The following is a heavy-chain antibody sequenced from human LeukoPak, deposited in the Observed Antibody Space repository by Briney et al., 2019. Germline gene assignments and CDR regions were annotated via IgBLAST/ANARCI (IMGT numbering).Heavy chain of an antibody. CDR3: ARERGGLEWLARVDP. CDR1: GGSISSHY. J-gene: IGHJ5*02. D-gene: IGHD3-3*01. V-gene: IGHV4-59*11. Sequence: SETLSLTCTVSGGSISSHYWSWIRQPPGKGLEWIGYIYYNGSANYNPSLKSRVTISVDTSKNQFSLKLSSVTAADTAVYYCARERGGLEWLARVDPWGQGTLVTVSS. CDR2: IYYNGSA.